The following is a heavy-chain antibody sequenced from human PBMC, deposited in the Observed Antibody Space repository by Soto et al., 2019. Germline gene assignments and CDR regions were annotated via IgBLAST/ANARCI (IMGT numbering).Heavy chain of an antibody. J-gene: IGHJ4*02. Sequence: EVQLLESGGGLVQPGGSLRLSCAASGFTFSSYAMSWVRQAPGKGLEWVSAITDRGGSTYYADSVKGRFTISRDNSKNTLYLQMNGLRAEDTAEYYCAKGSSCYSSKYYFDYWGQGTLVTVSS. CDR2: ITDRGGST. CDR1: GFTFSSYA. D-gene: IGHD2-15*01. V-gene: IGHV3-23*01. CDR3: AKGSSCYSSKYYFDY.